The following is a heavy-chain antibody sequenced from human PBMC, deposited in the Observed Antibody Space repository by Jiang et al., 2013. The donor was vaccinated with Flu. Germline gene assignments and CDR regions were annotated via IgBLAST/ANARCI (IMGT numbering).Heavy chain of an antibody. CDR2: FDPEDGET. J-gene: IGHJ4*02. D-gene: IGHD1-14*01. V-gene: IGHV1-24*01. Sequence: HWVRQAPGKGLEWMGGFDPEDGETIYAQKFQGRVTMTEDTSTDTAYMELSSLRSEDTAVYYCANLHPYAPDGFDYWGQGTLVTVSS. CDR3: ANLHPYAPDGFDY.